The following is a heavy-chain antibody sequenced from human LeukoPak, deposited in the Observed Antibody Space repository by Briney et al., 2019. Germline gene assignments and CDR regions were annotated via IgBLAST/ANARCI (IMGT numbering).Heavy chain of an antibody. CDR1: GDSVSSNNAV. CDR3: ARENTMVRGTRNPFDY. V-gene: IGHV6-1*01. J-gene: IGHJ4*02. CDR2: TFYRSKWYN. Sequence: SQTLSLTCAISGDSVSSNNAVWNWIRQSPSRGLEWLGRTFYRSKWYNDYAVSVKSRIAISPDISKNQFSLQLNSVTPEDTAVYYCARENTMVRGTRNPFDYWGQGTLVTVSS. D-gene: IGHD3-10*01.